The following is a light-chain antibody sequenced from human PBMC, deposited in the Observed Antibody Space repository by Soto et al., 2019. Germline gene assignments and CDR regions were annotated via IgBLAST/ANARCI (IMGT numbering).Light chain of an antibody. CDR1: SSDIGGYDY. CDR2: EVS. Sequence: QSALTQPASVSGSPGQSITISCTGTSSDIGGYDYVSWYQHHPGKAPKLMIYEVSNRPSGVSNRFSGSKSGNTASLTISGLQAEDEADYYCSSYTSSTLWVFGTGTKLTV. V-gene: IGLV2-14*01. J-gene: IGLJ1*01. CDR3: SSYTSSTLWV.